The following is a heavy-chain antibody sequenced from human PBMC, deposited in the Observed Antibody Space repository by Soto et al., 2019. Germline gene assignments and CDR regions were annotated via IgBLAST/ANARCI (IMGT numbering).Heavy chain of an antibody. CDR3: AKTQGFFDY. Sequence: GGSLRLSCVASGFTFSSYAMTWVRQAPGKGLEWVSLICASGDATYYAASVEGRFTISRDNAKNTLSLQMNSLRAEDTAIYYCAKTQGFFDYWGQGTLVTVSS. J-gene: IGHJ4*02. CDR2: ICASGDAT. CDR1: GFTFSSYA. V-gene: IGHV3-23*01.